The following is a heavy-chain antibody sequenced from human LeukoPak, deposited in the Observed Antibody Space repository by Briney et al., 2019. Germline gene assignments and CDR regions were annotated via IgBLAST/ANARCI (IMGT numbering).Heavy chain of an antibody. V-gene: IGHV4-38-2*02. Sequence: PSETLSLTCTVSGYSISSGYYWGWIRQPPGKGLEWIGSIYHSGSTYYNPSLKSRVTISVDTSKNQFSLKLSSVTAADTAVYYCAREGQAAGNWFTSNWFDPWGQGTLVTVSS. D-gene: IGHD6-13*01. CDR2: IYHSGST. CDR3: AREGQAAGNWFTSNWFDP. CDR1: GYSISSGYY. J-gene: IGHJ5*02.